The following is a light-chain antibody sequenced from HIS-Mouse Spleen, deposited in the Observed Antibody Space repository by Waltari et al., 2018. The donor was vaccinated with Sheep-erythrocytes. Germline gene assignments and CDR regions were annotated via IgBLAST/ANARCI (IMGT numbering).Light chain of an antibody. J-gene: IGLJ2*01. CDR1: KLGDKY. CDR2: QDS. V-gene: IGLV3-1*01. CDR3: QVWDSSTVV. Sequence: SYELTQPPSVSVSPGQTASITCSGDKLGDKYACWYQQKPGHSPVLVIYQDSKRPSGIPERFSGSNSGNTATLTISGTQAMDEADYYCQVWDSSTVVFGGGTKLTVL.